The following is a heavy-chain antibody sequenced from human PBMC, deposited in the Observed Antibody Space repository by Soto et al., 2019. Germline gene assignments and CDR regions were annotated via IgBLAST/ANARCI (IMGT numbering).Heavy chain of an antibody. V-gene: IGHV3-23*01. CDR2: ISAGGSDT. CDR1: GFTFSPYA. D-gene: IGHD3-16*01. CDR3: VFPRGYDVCDAYAI. Sequence: GGSLRLSCAASGFTFSPYAMNWFRQAPGKGLEWVSAISAGGSDTYHADSVKGRFTISRDNSISTLFLQMNSLRTEDTAVYYCVFPRGYDVCDAYAIWTQGAPVTVS. J-gene: IGHJ3*02.